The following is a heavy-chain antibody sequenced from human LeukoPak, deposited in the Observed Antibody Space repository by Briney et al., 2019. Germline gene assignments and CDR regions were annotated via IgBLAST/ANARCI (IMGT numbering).Heavy chain of an antibody. CDR1: GFPFSNYG. CDR3: AKQWSGGSALYWFDP. Sequence: GGSLRLSCAASGFPFSNYGMHWVRQAPDKGLEWVTVISYDGIDKYYADSVKGRFTISRDNSRNTLYLQMNSLRAEDTAVYYCAKQWSGGSALYWFDPWGQGTLVTVPS. J-gene: IGHJ5*02. CDR2: ISYDGIDK. D-gene: IGHD2-15*01. V-gene: IGHV3-30*18.